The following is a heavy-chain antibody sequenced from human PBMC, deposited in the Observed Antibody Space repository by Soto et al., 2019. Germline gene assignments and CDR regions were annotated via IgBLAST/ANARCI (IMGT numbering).Heavy chain of an antibody. CDR2: TNPNSGGT. Sequence: QVQLEQSGPEVKKNGASVKVSCKASGYTFNAYYMHWVRQAPGQGLEWMGWTNPNSGGTKYGQKFQGRVTMTRDTSSSTGYMELSGLRPDDTAVYYCARGAGAAGTPGTARFAFDFWGQGTMVTVSS. V-gene: IGHV1-2*02. CDR3: ARGAGAAGTPGTARFAFDF. J-gene: IGHJ3*01. CDR1: GYTFNAYY. D-gene: IGHD6-13*01.